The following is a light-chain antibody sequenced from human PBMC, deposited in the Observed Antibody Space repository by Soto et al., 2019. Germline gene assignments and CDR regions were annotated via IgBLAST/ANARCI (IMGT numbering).Light chain of an antibody. Sequence: QTVVTQEPSFSVSPGGTVTFTCGLSSGSVSTNYYPSWYQQTPGQAPRTFIYNTNSRSSGVPDRFSGSILGNKAALTITGAQADDESDYYCVLYMGLGISVFGGGTKLTVL. V-gene: IGLV8-61*01. CDR2: NTN. CDR1: SGSVSTNYY. CDR3: VLYMGLGISV. J-gene: IGLJ2*01.